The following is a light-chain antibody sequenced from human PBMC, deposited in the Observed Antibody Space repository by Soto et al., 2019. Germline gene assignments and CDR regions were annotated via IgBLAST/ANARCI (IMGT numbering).Light chain of an antibody. CDR2: SAS. CDR3: QHYVRLLWT. V-gene: IGKV3-20*01. J-gene: IGKJ1*01. Sequence: EIVLTQSPGTLSLSPGERATLSCRASQSVSSSYLAWYQQKPGQAPSLLIYSASSRAAGVPDRFSGSGSGTDFTLSISRLDPDDFAVYYCQHYVRLLWTFGQGTKVELK. CDR1: QSVSSSY.